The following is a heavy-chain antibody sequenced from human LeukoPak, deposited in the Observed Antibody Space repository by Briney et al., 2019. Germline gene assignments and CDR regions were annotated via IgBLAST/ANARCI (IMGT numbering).Heavy chain of an antibody. CDR2: TYYRSKWYN. D-gene: IGHD6-13*01. CDR3: ARIAAAGVYYFDY. CDR1: GDSVSSNSAA. Sequence: SQTLSLTCAISGDSVSSNSAAWNWIRQSPSGGLEWLGRTYYRSKWYNDYAVSVKSRIIIRPDTSRNQFSLQLNSVTPEDTAVYYCARIAAAGVYYFDYWGQGTLVTVSS. J-gene: IGHJ4*02. V-gene: IGHV6-1*01.